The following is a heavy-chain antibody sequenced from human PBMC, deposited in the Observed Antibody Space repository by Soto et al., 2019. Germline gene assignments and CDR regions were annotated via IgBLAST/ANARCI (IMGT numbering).Heavy chain of an antibody. V-gene: IGHV1-46*01. CDR1: GYTFTTHY. Sequence: QVQLVQSGTEVKKPGASVNVSCKASGYTFTTHYMNWVRQAPGQGLEWMGIINPSGGRTTYALKFQGRVTMTSDTSTNTVYVELTSLRSEDTAIYFCARAGENYGSGTFSPPLRYYFNSWGQGTLVTVSS. J-gene: IGHJ4*02. CDR2: INPSGGRT. CDR3: ARAGENYGSGTFSPPLRYYFNS. D-gene: IGHD3-10*01.